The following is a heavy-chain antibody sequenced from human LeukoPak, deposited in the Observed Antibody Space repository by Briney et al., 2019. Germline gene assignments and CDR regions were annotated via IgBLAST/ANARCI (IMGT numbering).Heavy chain of an antibody. D-gene: IGHD3-10*01. CDR2: IKEDGSEI. V-gene: IGHV3-7*02. Sequence: GGSLRLSCAASGFTFTTYSMTWVRQAPGRGLEWVARIKEDGSEIYYVDSVKGRFTISRDNAKKSLYLQMSSLRAEDTAVYYCVRGFTYYYGSGSYVDYWGQGTLVTVSS. CDR3: VRGFTYYYGSGSYVDY. CDR1: GFTFTTYS. J-gene: IGHJ4*02.